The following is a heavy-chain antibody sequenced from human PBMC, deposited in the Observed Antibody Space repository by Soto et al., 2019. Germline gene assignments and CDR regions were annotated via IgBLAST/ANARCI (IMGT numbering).Heavy chain of an antibody. CDR1: GFTFSSYA. D-gene: IGHD5-18*01. V-gene: IGHV3-30-3*01. CDR3: ARDVGSYGINFDY. CDR2: ISYDGSNK. Sequence: GGSLRLSCAASGFTFSSYAMHWVRQAPGKGLEWVAVISYDGSNKYYADSVKGRFTISRDNSKNTLYLQMNSMRAEDTAVYYCARDVGSYGINFDYWGQGTLVTVSS. J-gene: IGHJ4*02.